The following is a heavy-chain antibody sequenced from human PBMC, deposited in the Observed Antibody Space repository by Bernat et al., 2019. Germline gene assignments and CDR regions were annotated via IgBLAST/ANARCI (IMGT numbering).Heavy chain of an antibody. Sequence: EVQLVETGGGLIQPGESLRLSCAASGFTVTTNSVYWVRQAPGKGLECVSVIYSAGNTYYADSVEGRFSISKDNAKNTVYLQMNNLRAEDTAVYYCGRHATSGFSWGQGTLVTVSS. CDR3: GRHATSGFS. CDR2: IYSAGNT. D-gene: IGHD2/OR15-2a*01. CDR1: GFTVTTNS. J-gene: IGHJ5*02. V-gene: IGHV3-53*02.